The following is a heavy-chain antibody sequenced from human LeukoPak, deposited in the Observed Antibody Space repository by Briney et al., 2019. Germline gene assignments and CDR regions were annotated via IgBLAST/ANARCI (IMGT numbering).Heavy chain of an antibody. CDR2: IYYSGST. D-gene: IGHD5-18*01. J-gene: IGHJ4*02. Sequence: SGTLSLTCTVAGGSISSSTYYWGWIRQPPGKGLEWIGTIYYSGSTYYNPSLKSRVTISVDTSKNQFSLNLSSVTAADTAVYYCARARGYSYGYPDYWGQGTLVTVSS. CDR1: GGSISSSTYY. CDR3: ARARGYSYGYPDY. V-gene: IGHV4-39*07.